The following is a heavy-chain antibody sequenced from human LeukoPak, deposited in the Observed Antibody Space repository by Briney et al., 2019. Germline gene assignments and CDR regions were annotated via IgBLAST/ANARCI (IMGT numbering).Heavy chain of an antibody. Sequence: PGGSLRLSCAASGFTFSSYAMSWVRQAPGKGLEWVSAISGSGGSTYYADSVKGRFTISRDNSKNTLYLQMNSLRAEDTAVYYCATMDIVATGYLDYWGQGTLVTVSS. CDR2: ISGSGGST. V-gene: IGHV3-23*01. CDR1: GFTFSSYA. D-gene: IGHD5-12*01. CDR3: ATMDIVATGYLDY. J-gene: IGHJ4*02.